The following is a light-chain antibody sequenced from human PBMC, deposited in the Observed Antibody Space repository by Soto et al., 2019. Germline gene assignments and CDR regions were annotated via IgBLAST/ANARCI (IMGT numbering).Light chain of an antibody. CDR2: LCS. CDR3: MQALQTPWT. Sequence: DIVMTQSPLSLPVTPGEPASISCRSSQSLLHSDGYIYLDWYLQRPGQSQQRLICLCSNRASGVPDRFSGSGSGTHFTLTISRVEAEEFGVYYCMQALQTPWTFGQGTRVEVK. J-gene: IGKJ1*01. V-gene: IGKV2-28*01. CDR1: QSLLHSDGYIY.